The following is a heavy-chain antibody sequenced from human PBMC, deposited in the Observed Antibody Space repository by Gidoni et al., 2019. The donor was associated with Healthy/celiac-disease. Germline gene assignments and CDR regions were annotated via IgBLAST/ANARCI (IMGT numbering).Heavy chain of an antibody. Sequence: QVQLQASGPGLVKPSETLSLTCTVSGGSISSYYWSWIRQPPGKGLEWIGYIYYSGSTNYNPPLKSRVTISVDTSKNQFSLKLSSVTAADTAVYYCASQYYYDSSGYYFDYWGQGTLVTVSS. J-gene: IGHJ4*02. CDR2: IYYSGST. CDR1: GGSISSYY. V-gene: IGHV4-59*01. D-gene: IGHD3-22*01. CDR3: ASQYYYDSSGYYFDY.